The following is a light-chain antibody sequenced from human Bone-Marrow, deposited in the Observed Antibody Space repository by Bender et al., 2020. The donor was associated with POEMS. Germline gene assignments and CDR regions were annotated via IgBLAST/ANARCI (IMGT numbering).Light chain of an antibody. J-gene: IGLJ2*01. Sequence: QFALTQPASVSGSPGQSITVSCSGTSSDVGSYNLVSWYQQHPGKAPKLIVYEVSKRPSGVSTRFSGSKSGNMASLTISGLQPEDEADYYCCSYAGSDTFLFGGGTKVTVL. V-gene: IGLV2-23*02. CDR2: EVS. CDR1: SSDVGSYNL. CDR3: CSYAGSDTFL.